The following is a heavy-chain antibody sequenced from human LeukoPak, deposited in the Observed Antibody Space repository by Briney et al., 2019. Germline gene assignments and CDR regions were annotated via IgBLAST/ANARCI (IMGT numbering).Heavy chain of an antibody. Sequence: SETLSLTCAVYGGSFSGYYWSWIRQPPGKGLEWIGEINHSGSTNYNPSLKSRVTISVDTSKNQFSLKLSSVTAADTAVYHCARGRPFHHIDYWGQGTLVTVSS. CDR1: GGSFSGYY. D-gene: IGHD3-3*02. CDR3: ARGRPFHHIDY. V-gene: IGHV4-34*01. J-gene: IGHJ4*02. CDR2: INHSGST.